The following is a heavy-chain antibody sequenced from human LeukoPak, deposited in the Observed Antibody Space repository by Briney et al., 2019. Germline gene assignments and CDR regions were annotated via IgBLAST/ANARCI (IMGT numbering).Heavy chain of an antibody. CDR3: ARGLDYGDNYNWFDP. CDR2: INHSGST. V-gene: IGHV4-34*01. Sequence: SETLSLTCAVYGGSFSGYYWSWIRQPPGKGLEWIGEINHSGSTNYNPSLKSQVTISVDTSKNQFSLKLSSVTAADTAVYYCARGLDYGDNYNWFDPWGQGTLVTVSS. D-gene: IGHD4-17*01. J-gene: IGHJ5*02. CDR1: GGSFSGYY.